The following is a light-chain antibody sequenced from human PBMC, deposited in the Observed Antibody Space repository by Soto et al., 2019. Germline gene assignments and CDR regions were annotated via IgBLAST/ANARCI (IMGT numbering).Light chain of an antibody. V-gene: IGKV3-20*01. CDR2: DAS. CDR3: QQYGSSSLT. CDR1: QSLSSY. J-gene: IGKJ1*01. Sequence: IVLTQSPGTLSLSPGERATLSCRASQSLSSYLAWYQQKPGQAPRLLIYDASSRATDIPDSFSGSGLGTDFTLTIGRLEPEKFAVYYCQQYGSSSLTFGQGT.